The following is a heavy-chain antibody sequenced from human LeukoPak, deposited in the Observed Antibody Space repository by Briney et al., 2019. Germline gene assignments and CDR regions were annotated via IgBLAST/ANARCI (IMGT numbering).Heavy chain of an antibody. CDR1: GFTFSSYS. D-gene: IGHD6-13*01. J-gene: IGHJ4*02. V-gene: IGHV3-21*01. CDR3: AKAAVPSSWYYFDY. Sequence: GGSLRLSCAASGFTFSSYSMNWVRQAPGKGLEWVSSISSSSSYIYYADSVKGRFTISRDNAKNSLYLQMNSLRAEDTAVYYCAKAAVPSSWYYFDYWGQGTLVTVSS. CDR2: ISSSSSYI.